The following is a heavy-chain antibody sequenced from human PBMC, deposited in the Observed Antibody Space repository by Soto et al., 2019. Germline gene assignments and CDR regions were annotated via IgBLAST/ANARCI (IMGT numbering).Heavy chain of an antibody. D-gene: IGHD3-9*01. CDR3: ARGDYDILTGPLLSYYYYGMDV. V-gene: IGHV4-31*02. Sequence: SETLSLTCTVSGGSISSGGYYWSWIRQHPGKGLEWFGYIYYSGSTYYNPSLKSRVTISVDTSKNQFSLKLSSVTAADTAVYYCARGDYDILTGPLLSYYYYGMDVWGQGTTVTVS. CDR2: IYYSGST. CDR1: GGSISSGGYY. J-gene: IGHJ6*02.